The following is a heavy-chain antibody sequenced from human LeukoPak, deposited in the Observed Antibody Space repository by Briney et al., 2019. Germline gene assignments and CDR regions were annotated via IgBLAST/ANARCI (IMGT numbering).Heavy chain of an antibody. J-gene: IGHJ6*02. D-gene: IGHD6-13*01. V-gene: IGHV1-18*01. CDR1: GYTFTSYG. CDR2: ISAYNGNT. Sequence: ASVKVSCKASGYTFTSYGISWVRQAPGQGVEWMGWISAYNGNTNYAQKLQGRVTMTTDTSTSTAYMELRSLRSDDTAVYYCARDKDSSSWPTYYYYYYGMDVWGQGTTVTVSS. CDR3: ARDKDSSSWPTYYYYYYGMDV.